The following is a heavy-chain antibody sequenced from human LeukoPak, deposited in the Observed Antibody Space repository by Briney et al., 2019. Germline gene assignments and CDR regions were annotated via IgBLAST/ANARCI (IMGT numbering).Heavy chain of an antibody. Sequence: GGSLRLSCAASGLTFSSYAMSWVRQAPGMGLEWVSVIGGSGDITYYADSVKGRFTNSRDNSKNTLFLQMNSLRAEDTAVYYCAKVNCSTTRCYPGAMDYWGQGTLVTVTS. J-gene: IGHJ4*02. CDR2: IGGSGDIT. D-gene: IGHD2-2*01. CDR1: GLTFSSYA. V-gene: IGHV3-23*01. CDR3: AKVNCSTTRCYPGAMDY.